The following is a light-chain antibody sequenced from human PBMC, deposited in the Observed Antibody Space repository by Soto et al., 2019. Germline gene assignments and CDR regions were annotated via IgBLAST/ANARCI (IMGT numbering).Light chain of an antibody. J-gene: IGKJ5*01. CDR2: DAS. V-gene: IGKV3-15*01. CDR3: QQYGGTPPIT. Sequence: EIAMTQSPATLSVSPVERATLSCMASQSVSSKLAWYQQKPGQAPRLLIYDASTRATGMPARFSGSGSGTDFTLTISRLEPEDFAVYYCQQYGGTPPITFGQGTRLEIK. CDR1: QSVSSK.